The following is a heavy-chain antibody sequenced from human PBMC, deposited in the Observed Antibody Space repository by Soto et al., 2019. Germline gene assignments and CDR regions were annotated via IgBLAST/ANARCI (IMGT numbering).Heavy chain of an antibody. CDR3: AREIQLWFHLDY. Sequence: GGSLRLSCAASGFTFSNAWMNWVRQAPGKGLEWVGRIKSKTDGGTTDYAAPVKGRFTISRDNSKNTLYLQMNSLRAEDTAVYYCAREIQLWFHLDYWGQGTLVTVSS. CDR2: IKSKTDGGTT. J-gene: IGHJ4*02. V-gene: IGHV3-15*07. D-gene: IGHD5-18*01. CDR1: GFTFSNAW.